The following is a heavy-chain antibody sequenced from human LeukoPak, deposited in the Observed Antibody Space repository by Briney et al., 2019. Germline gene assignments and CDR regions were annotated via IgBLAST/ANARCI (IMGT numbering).Heavy chain of an antibody. CDR2: MNPNSGNT. CDR1: GYTFTSYG. Sequence: ASVKVSCKASGYTFTSYGINWVRQATGQGLEWMAWMNPNSGNTGYAQEFQGRVTMTRNTSISTAYMELSSLRSEDTAVYYCARGAFSGMWGLVVSGYYHYGMDVWGQGTTVTVSS. CDR3: ARGAFSGMWGLVVSGYYHYGMDV. V-gene: IGHV1-8*01. J-gene: IGHJ6*02. D-gene: IGHD3-22*01.